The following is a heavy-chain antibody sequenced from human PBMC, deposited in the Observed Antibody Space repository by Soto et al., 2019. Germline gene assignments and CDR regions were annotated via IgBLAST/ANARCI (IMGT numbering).Heavy chain of an antibody. J-gene: IGHJ4*02. Sequence: QVQLVQSGAEVKKPGASVKVSCKASGDTFTDYYIHWVRQAPGQGLEWMGTVNPSGGHTTYAQHFLGRMTMTRDTTTSTLYMELTSLTSEDTAVYYCARGGHVVVVTAALDYWGQGTLVTVSS. CDR3: ARGGHVVVVTAALDY. V-gene: IGHV1-46*01. CDR1: GDTFTDYY. CDR2: VNPSGGHT. D-gene: IGHD2-21*02.